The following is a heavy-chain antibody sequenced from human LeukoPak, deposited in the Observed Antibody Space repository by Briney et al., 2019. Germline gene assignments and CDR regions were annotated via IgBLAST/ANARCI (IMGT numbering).Heavy chain of an antibody. Sequence: GGSLRLSCSASGFTFSSYGMHWVRQAPGKGLEWVAVISYDGSNKYYADSVKGRFTISRDNSKNTLYLQMNSLRAEDTAVYYCAKDQGGYDSSGYKGGFDYWGQGTLVTVSS. V-gene: IGHV3-30*18. CDR1: GFTFSSYG. CDR2: ISYDGSNK. D-gene: IGHD3-22*01. CDR3: AKDQGGYDSSGYKGGFDY. J-gene: IGHJ4*02.